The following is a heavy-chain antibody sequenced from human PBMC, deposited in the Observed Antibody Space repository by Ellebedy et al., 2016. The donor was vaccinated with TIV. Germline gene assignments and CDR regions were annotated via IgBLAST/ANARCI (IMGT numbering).Heavy chain of an antibody. CDR3: ARDDSRGHGDAFDI. CDR2: IYYSGST. D-gene: IGHD3-22*01. CDR1: GGSISSYY. Sequence: SETLSLXXTVSGGSISSYYWSWIRQPPGKGLEWIGYIYYSGSTYYNPSLKSRVTISVDTSKNQFSLKLSSVTAADTAVYYCARDDSRGHGDAFDIWGQGTMVTVSS. J-gene: IGHJ3*02. V-gene: IGHV4-59*12.